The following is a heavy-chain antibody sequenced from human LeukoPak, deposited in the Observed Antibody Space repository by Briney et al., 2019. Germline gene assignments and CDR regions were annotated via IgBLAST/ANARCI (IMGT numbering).Heavy chain of an antibody. CDR2: ISGSGGST. CDR1: GFTFSSYA. V-gene: IGHV3-23*01. J-gene: IGHJ4*02. D-gene: IGHD2-2*01. Sequence: GGSLRLSCAASGFTFSSYAMSWVRQAPGKGLEWVSAISGSGGSTYYAVSVKGQFTISRDNSKNTLYLQMSSLRAEDTAVYYCAKDHGTGDIVVVPAARWGQGTLVTVSS. CDR3: AKDHGTGDIVVVPAAR.